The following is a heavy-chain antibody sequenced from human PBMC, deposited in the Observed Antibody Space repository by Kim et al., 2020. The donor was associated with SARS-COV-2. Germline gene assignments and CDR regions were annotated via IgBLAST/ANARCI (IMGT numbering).Heavy chain of an antibody. V-gene: IGHV4-59*08. CDR3: ARHPHPAFGYSSSWYTRDAFDN. Sequence: SETLSLTCTVSGGSISSYYWSWIRQPPGKGLEWIGYIYYSGSTNYNPSLKSRVTISVDTSKNQFSLKLSSVTAADTAVYYCARHPHPAFGYSSSWYTRDAFDNGGRGTMVTVSS. D-gene: IGHD6-13*01. J-gene: IGHJ3*02. CDR1: GGSISSYY. CDR2: IYYSGST.